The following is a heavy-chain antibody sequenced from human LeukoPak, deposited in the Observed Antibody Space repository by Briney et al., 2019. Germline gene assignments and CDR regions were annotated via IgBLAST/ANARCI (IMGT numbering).Heavy chain of an antibody. CDR2: TYYRSKWYN. CDR3: ARSEYCSGGSCSGAYYFDY. D-gene: IGHD2-15*01. CDR1: GDSVSSNSAA. J-gene: IGHJ4*02. V-gene: IGHV6-1*01. Sequence: SQTLSLTCAISGDSVSSNSAAWNWIRQSPSRGLEWLGRTYYRSKWYNDYVVSVKSRITINPDTSKNQFSLQLNSVTPEDTAVYYCARSEYCSGGSCSGAYYFDYWGQGTLVTVSS.